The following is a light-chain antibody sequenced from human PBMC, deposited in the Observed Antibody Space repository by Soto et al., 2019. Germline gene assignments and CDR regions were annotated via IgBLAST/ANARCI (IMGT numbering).Light chain of an antibody. V-gene: IGKV3D-20*02. CDR1: QSVSSNY. CDR2: GAS. J-gene: IGKJ5*01. CDR3: QQRSNWPPIT. Sequence: EIVLKQSPGTLSLSPGERATLSCRASQSVSSNYLAWYQQKPGQAPRLLIYGASSRATGIPDRFSGSGSATDFTLTISRLEPEDFAVYYCQQRSNWPPITFGQGTRREIK.